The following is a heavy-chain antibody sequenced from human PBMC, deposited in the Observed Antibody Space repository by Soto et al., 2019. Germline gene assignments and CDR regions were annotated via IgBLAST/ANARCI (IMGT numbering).Heavy chain of an antibody. V-gene: IGHV1-46*03. CDR2: INPSGGST. CDR1: GYTFTSYY. Sequence: ASVTVSCQASGYTFTSYYMHWVRQAPGQGLEWMGIINPSGGSTSYAQKFQGRVTMTRDTSTSTVYMELSSLRSEDTAVYYCARAHSVRGENWWFDPWGQGTLVTVSS. D-gene: IGHD3-10*01. CDR3: ARAHSVRGENWWFDP. J-gene: IGHJ5*02.